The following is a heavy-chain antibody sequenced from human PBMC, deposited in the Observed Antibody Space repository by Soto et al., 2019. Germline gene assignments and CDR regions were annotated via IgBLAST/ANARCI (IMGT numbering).Heavy chain of an antibody. V-gene: IGHV1-8*01. CDR2: MNPFSGNA. Sequence: QVQLVQSGAEVKKPGASVRVSCKASGYTFTRYDIYWGRQATGQGLEWMGWMNPFSGNAVYTQKFQDRVTMTRDTSINTAYMEMSGLRYEDTAVYYCTRGQGNHWGQGSLVTVSS. J-gene: IGHJ4*02. CDR1: GYTFTRYD. CDR3: TRGQGNH.